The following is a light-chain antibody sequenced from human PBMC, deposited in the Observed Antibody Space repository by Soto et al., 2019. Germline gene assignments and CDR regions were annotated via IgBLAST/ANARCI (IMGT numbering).Light chain of an antibody. CDR3: STYTRSILL. Sequence: QSALTQPPSASGSPGQSVTISCTGTFRDVGGYNYVSWYQQHPGKAPKLMIYEVSNRPSGVSNRFSGSKSGNTASLTISGLQAEDEADYYCSTYTRSILLFGGWTKLTVL. J-gene: IGLJ2*01. V-gene: IGLV2-14*01. CDR1: FRDVGGYNY. CDR2: EVS.